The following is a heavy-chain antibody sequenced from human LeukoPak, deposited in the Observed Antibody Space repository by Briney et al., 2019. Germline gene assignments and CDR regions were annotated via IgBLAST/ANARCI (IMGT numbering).Heavy chain of an antibody. CDR2: IKRKSDGGTT. D-gene: IGHD6-19*01. CDR1: GFTLSNAW. Sequence: GSLRLSCAASGFTLSNAWMSWVRQAPVKGLEWVGRIKRKSDGGTTDYAAPVKGRFTISRDDSKNALYLQMNSLETEDTAVYYCTTEYRHSSGWYGAFDIWGQGTMVTVSS. V-gene: IGHV3-15*01. CDR3: TTEYRHSSGWYGAFDI. J-gene: IGHJ3*02.